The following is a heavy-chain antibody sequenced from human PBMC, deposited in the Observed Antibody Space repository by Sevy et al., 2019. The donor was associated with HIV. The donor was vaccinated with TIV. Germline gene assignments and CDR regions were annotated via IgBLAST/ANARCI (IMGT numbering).Heavy chain of an antibody. J-gene: IGHJ1*01. CDR3: ARIVVPAATAAEYFQH. Sequence: ASVKVSCKASGYTFTGYYMHWVRQAPGQGLEWMGRINPNSGGTNYAQKFQGRVTMTRDTSISTAYMELSRLRSDDTAVYYSARIVVPAATAAEYFQHWGQGTLVTVSS. CDR2: INPNSGGT. D-gene: IGHD2-2*01. V-gene: IGHV1-2*06. CDR1: GYTFTGYY.